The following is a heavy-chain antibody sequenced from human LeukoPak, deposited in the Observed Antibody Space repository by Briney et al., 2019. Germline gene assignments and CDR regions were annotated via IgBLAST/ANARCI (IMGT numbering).Heavy chain of an antibody. CDR3: ARQEAVTATNFYGMDV. Sequence: SETLSLTCTVSGGSISRTSYYWDWIRQPPGKGLEWIGNVFDSGSTHYNPSLKSRVTISVDTSKNQFSLKLSSMTAADTAVYYCARQEAVTATNFYGMDVWGQGTTVTVSS. CDR1: GGSISRTSYY. CDR2: VFDSGST. J-gene: IGHJ6*02. D-gene: IGHD2-21*02. V-gene: IGHV4-39*01.